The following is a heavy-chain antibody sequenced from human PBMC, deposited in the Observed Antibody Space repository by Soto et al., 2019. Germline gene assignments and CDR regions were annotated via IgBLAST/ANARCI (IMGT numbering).Heavy chain of an antibody. CDR3: ARRREGYYYGLDV. D-gene: IGHD1-26*01. CDR1: RFTFSSYW. CDR2: INSDGIST. Sequence: EERLVESGGGSVQPGGSLRLSCAASRFTFSSYWMYWVRQAPGKGLVWVSRINSDGISTRYADSVKGRFSISRDNSKSTLYLQMNTLRAEDTAVYYCARRREGYYYGLDVWGPGAPVTVSS. V-gene: IGHV3-74*01. J-gene: IGHJ6*02.